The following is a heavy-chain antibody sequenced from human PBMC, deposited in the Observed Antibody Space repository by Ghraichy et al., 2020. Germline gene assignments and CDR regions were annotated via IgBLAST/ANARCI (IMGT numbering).Heavy chain of an antibody. D-gene: IGHD2-2*01. CDR2: ISYSGST. V-gene: IGHV4-59*01. CDR1: GASISSNY. J-gene: IGHJ4*02. Sequence: SETLSLTCTVSGASISSNYWSWIRQPPGKGLEWIGYISYSGSTNYHPSLKSRVTISIDTSKNQFSLKLRSVTAGDTAVYYCARSGGSTSAALDLDYWGQGTLVTVSS. CDR3: ARSGGSTSAALDLDY.